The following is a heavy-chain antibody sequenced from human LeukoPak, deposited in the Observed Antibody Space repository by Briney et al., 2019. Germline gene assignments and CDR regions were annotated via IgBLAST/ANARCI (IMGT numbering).Heavy chain of an antibody. CDR2: ISGSGGST. CDR3: ARDPDCSSTSCYVFDY. J-gene: IGHJ4*02. Sequence: PGGSLRLSCAASGFTFSSYAMSWVRQAPGKGLEWVSAISGSGGSTYYADSVKGRFTISRDNSKNTLYLQMNSLRAEDTAVYYCARDPDCSSTSCYVFDYWGQGTLVTVSS. D-gene: IGHD2-2*01. CDR1: GFTFSSYA. V-gene: IGHV3-23*01.